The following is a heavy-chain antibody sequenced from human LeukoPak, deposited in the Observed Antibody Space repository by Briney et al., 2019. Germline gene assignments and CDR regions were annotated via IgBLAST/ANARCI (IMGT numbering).Heavy chain of an antibody. CDR1: GFTFTNHE. Sequence: GGSLRLSCVASGFTFTNHEMSWVRQAPGKGLEWISYISLSGTTIYYVDSVKGRFIISRDNAKDSLYLQMNSLRVEDTAVYYCARGPRGPDYWGQGTLVTVSS. CDR3: ARGPRGPDY. J-gene: IGHJ4*02. V-gene: IGHV3-48*03. CDR2: ISLSGTTI.